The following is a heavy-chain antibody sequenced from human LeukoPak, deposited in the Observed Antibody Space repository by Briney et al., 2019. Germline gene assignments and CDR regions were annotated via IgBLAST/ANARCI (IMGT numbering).Heavy chain of an antibody. D-gene: IGHD2-15*01. Sequence: GGSLRLSCAASGITFSSYGMSWVRQAPGKGLEWVSGISGRDGSTYYADSVRGRFTISRDNSKNALYLQMNSLRAEDTAIYYCAKSGLNRFDYWGQGTLVTVSS. J-gene: IGHJ4*02. CDR3: AKSGLNRFDY. CDR1: GITFSSYG. CDR2: ISGRDGST. V-gene: IGHV3-23*01.